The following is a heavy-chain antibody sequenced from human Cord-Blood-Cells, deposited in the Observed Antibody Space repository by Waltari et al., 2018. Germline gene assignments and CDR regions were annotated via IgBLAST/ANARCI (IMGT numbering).Heavy chain of an antibody. CDR2: ISSSSSYI. CDR1: GFTFSSYS. Sequence: EVQLVESGGGLVKPGGSLRLSCAASGFTFSSYSMNWVRPAPGKGLEWVSSISSSSSYIYYADSVKGRFTISRDNAKNSLYLQMNSLRAEDTAVYYCARVEYFWSGYYYYYYMDVWGKGTTVTVSS. V-gene: IGHV3-21*01. CDR3: ARVEYFWSGYYYYYYMDV. J-gene: IGHJ6*03. D-gene: IGHD3-3*01.